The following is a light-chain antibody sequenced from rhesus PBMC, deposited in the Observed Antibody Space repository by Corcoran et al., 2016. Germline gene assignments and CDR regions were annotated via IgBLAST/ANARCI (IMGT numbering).Light chain of an antibody. J-gene: IGKJ2*01. V-gene: IGKV1-37*01. CDR1: QGISSY. CDR2: YAS. CDR3: HQYSSNPIS. Sequence: DIQMTQSPSPLSASVGDRVTITCRASQGISSYLAWYQPKPGKAPQPQNYYASNLESGVPSRFSGSGSGTEVTLTISSLQPEDFATYYDHQYSSNPISFGQGTKVEIE.